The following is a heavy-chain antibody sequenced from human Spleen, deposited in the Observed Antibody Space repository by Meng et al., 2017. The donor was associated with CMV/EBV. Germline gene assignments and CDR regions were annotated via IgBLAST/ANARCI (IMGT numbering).Heavy chain of an antibody. Sequence: GESLKISCGASGFTFVNCVMSWVRQAPGEGLEWVSAISGSGGRTYYAGSVMGRFTISRDNSKNTLYLQVNSLRAEDTAVYFCAKGSVTDGYFDYWGQGTLVTVSS. J-gene: IGHJ4*02. D-gene: IGHD3-16*02. CDR2: ISGSGGRT. CDR3: AKGSVTDGYFDY. V-gene: IGHV3-23*01. CDR1: GFTFVNCV.